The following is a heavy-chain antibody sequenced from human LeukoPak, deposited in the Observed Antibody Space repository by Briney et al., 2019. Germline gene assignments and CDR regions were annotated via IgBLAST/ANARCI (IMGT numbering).Heavy chain of an antibody. CDR3: ARPHSSSWYSWVDY. D-gene: IGHD6-13*01. V-gene: IGHV3-30*02. Sequence: PGGSLRLSCAASGFTFSSCGMHWVRQAPGKGLEWGAFIRYDGSNKYYADSVKGRFTISRDNSKNTLYLQMNSLRAEDTAVYYCARPHSSSWYSWVDYWGQGTLVTVSS. CDR1: GFTFSSCG. J-gene: IGHJ4*02. CDR2: IRYDGSNK.